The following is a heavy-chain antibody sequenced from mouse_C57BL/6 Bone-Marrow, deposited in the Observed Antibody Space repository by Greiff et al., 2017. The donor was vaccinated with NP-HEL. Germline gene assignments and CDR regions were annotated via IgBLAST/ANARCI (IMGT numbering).Heavy chain of an antibody. CDR3: TKKTLFYYGSSSFAY. Sequence: DVKLQESGAELVRPGASVKLSCTASGFNIKDYYMHWVKQRPEQGLEWIGRIDPEGGDTEYAPKFQGKATMTADTSSNTAYLQLSSLTSEDTAVYYCTKKTLFYYGSSSFAYWGQGTLVTVSA. J-gene: IGHJ3*01. V-gene: IGHV14-1*01. D-gene: IGHD1-1*01. CDR1: GFNIKDYY. CDR2: IDPEGGDT.